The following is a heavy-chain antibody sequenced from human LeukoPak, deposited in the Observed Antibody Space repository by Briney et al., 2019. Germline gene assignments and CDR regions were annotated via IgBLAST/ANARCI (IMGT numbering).Heavy chain of an antibody. V-gene: IGHV1-18*01. CDR1: GYTFTSYG. CDR3: ASHQDFNYYYMDV. Sequence: ASVKVSCKASGYTFTSYGISCVRQAPGQGLEWMGWISAYNGNTNYAQKLQGRVTMTTDTSTSTAYMELRSLRSDDTAVYYCASHQDFNYYYMDVWGKGTTVTVSS. CDR2: ISAYNGNT. J-gene: IGHJ6*03.